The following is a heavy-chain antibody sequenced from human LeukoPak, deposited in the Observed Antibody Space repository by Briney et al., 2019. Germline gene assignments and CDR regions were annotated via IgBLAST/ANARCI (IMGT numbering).Heavy chain of an antibody. J-gene: IGHJ3*02. Sequence: PSETLSLTCTVSGGSISSYYWSWIRQPPGKGLEWIGYIYYSGSTNYNPSLKSRVTISVDTSKNQFSLKLSSVTAADTAVYYCARETHYVWGSYGAFDIWGQGTMVTVSS. V-gene: IGHV4-59*01. CDR3: ARETHYVWGSYGAFDI. D-gene: IGHD3-16*01. CDR1: GGSISSYY. CDR2: IYYSGST.